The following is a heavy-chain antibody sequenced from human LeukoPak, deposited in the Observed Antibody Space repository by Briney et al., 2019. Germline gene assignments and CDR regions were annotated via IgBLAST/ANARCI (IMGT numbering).Heavy chain of an antibody. Sequence: GGSLRLSCAASGFTFSSYEMNWVRQAPGKGLEWVSYISSSGSTIYYADSVKGRFTISRDNSKNTLYLQMNSLRAEDTAVYYCAKDIYRYCSSTSCLFDYWGQGTLVTVSS. CDR2: ISSSGSTI. J-gene: IGHJ4*02. D-gene: IGHD2-2*01. CDR1: GFTFSSYE. V-gene: IGHV3-48*03. CDR3: AKDIYRYCSSTSCLFDY.